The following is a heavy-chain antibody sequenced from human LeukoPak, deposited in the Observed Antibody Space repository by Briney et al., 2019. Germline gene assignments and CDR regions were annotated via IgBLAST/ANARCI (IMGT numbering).Heavy chain of an antibody. J-gene: IGHJ4*02. V-gene: IGHV1-46*01. CDR3: ARDLSSAWAARRSYFDY. CDR2: INPSGGST. Sequence: ASVKVSCKASGYTFTSYYMHWVRQAPGQGLEWMGIINPSGGSTSYAQKFQGRVTMTRDTSTSTVYMELSSLRSEDTAVYYCARDLSSAWAARRSYFDYWGQGTLVTVSS. D-gene: IGHD6-6*01. CDR1: GYTFTSYY.